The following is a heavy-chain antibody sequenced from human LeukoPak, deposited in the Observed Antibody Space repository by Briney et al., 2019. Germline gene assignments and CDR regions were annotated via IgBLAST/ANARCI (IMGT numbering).Heavy chain of an antibody. CDR3: VIGVGWQPDY. Sequence: SQTLSLTCTVFGDSVTGYFLNWVRQPPGKGLEWIGHIYKIGTTNYNPSLKSRLTISADTSKNQFSLQLRSVTAADTAVYYCVIGVGWQPDYWGQGALVTVSS. V-gene: IGHV4-59*02. CDR1: GDSVTGYF. CDR2: IYKIGTT. J-gene: IGHJ4*02. D-gene: IGHD2-15*01.